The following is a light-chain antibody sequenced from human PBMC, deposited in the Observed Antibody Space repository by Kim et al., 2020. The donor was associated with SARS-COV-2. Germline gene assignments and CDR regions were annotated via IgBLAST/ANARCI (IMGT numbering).Light chain of an antibody. CDR1: QSVSSY. CDR2: DTS. CDR3: PRRTNWPLSIT. V-gene: IGKV3-11*01. J-gene: IGKJ5*01. Sequence: EIVLTQSPATLSLSPGERATLSCRASQSVSSYLAWYQQKPGQAPRLLIYDTSNRATGIPARFSGSGSGTDFTLTISSLEPEDFAVYYCPRRTNWPLSITFGQGTRLEIK.